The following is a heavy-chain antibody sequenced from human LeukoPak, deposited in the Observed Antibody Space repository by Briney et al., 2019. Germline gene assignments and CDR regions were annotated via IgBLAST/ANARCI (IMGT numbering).Heavy chain of an antibody. J-gene: IGHJ6*04. CDR1: GFTFDDSV. V-gene: IGHV3-20*04. Sequence: GGSLRLSCAASGFTFDDSVMSWVRQAPGKGLEWVSGINWNGGSTGYADSVKGRFTISRDNAKNSLYLQMNSLRAEDTAVYYCAELGITMIGGVWGKGTTVTISS. CDR2: INWNGGST. CDR3: AELGITMIGGV. D-gene: IGHD3-10*02.